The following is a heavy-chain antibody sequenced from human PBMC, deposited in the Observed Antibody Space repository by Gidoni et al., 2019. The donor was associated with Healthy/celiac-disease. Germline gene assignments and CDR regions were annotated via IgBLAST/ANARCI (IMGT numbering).Heavy chain of an antibody. CDR1: GFPFSDYN. J-gene: IGHJ4*02. Sequence: QVQLVESGGGLVKPGGSLRLSCAASGFPFSDYNMSWIRKAPGKGLEWVVYMSSSGKTIYYADSVKGRFTISRDNAKKSLHLQMNSLRAEDTAVYYCARGKYSSSSVDYWGQGTLVTVSS. V-gene: IGHV3-11*01. CDR3: ARGKYSSSSVDY. CDR2: MSSSGKTI. D-gene: IGHD6-6*01.